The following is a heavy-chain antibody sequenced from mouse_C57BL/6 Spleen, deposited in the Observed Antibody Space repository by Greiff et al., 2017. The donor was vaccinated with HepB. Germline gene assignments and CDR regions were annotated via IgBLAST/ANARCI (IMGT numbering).Heavy chain of an antibody. J-gene: IGHJ2*01. CDR1: GYAFSSSW. CDR2: IYPGDGDT. Sequence: VQLQQSGPELVKPGASVKISCKASGYAFSSSWMNWVKQRPGKGLEWIGRIYPGDGDTNYNGKFKGKATLTADKSSSTAYMQLSSLTSEDSAVYFCAREANDYCDYWGQSTTLTVSS. D-gene: IGHD2-4*01. CDR3: AREANDYCDY. V-gene: IGHV1-82*01.